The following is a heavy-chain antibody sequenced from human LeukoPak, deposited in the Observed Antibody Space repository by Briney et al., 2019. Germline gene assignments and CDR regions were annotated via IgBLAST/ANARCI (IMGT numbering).Heavy chain of an antibody. CDR1: GFTFSSHG. CDR2: IKQDGGEK. V-gene: IGHV3-7*01. J-gene: IGHJ4*02. D-gene: IGHD6-19*01. Sequence: GGSLRLSCAASGFTFSSHGMNWVRQAPGKGLEWVANIKQDGGEKFFVDSVKGRFTISRDNAKNSLYLQMNSLRAEDTAVYYCSRDLGYSSAWYNWGQGTLVTVSS. CDR3: SRDLGYSSAWYN.